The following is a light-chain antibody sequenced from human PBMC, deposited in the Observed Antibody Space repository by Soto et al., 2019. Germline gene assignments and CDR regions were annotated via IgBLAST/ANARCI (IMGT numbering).Light chain of an antibody. CDR2: DND. J-gene: IGLJ1*01. CDR3: GTWDSSRKGPYV. V-gene: IGLV1-51*01. CDR1: SSTIGSNY. Sequence: QSVLTQPPSVSAAAGQTATISCSGSSSTIGSNYVSWFQQLPGTAPKLLIYDNDRRPSGTPDRFSGSKSGTSATLDITGLQTGDEADYFCGTWDSSRKGPYVFGSGTKVTVL.